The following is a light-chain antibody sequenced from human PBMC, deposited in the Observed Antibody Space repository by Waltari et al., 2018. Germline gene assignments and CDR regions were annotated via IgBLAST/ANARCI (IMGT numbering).Light chain of an antibody. CDR3: SSYTTSSTVYV. J-gene: IGLJ1*01. CDR2: DVT. V-gene: IGLV2-14*03. CDR1: SHDVGTYDY. Sequence: QSALTQPASVSGSPGQSITIPCPGTSHDVGTYDYVSWYQQHPGKAPKLMIYDVTKRPSGIANRFSGSKSGNTASLTISGLQAEDEADYYCSSYTTSSTVYVFGTGTKVTVL.